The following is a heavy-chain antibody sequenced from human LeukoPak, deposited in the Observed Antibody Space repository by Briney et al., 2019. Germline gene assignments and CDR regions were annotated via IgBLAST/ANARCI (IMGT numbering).Heavy chain of an antibody. V-gene: IGHV3-33*06. CDR3: AKVRDNAFDI. J-gene: IGHJ3*02. CDR2: IWFDGSKK. CDR1: GFTFNTYA. Sequence: PGGSLRLSCEASGFTFNTYAIYWVRQAPGRGLEWVAVIWFDGSKKNYADSVKGRFTISRDNSKNTVFLQMNSLRAEDTAVHYCAKVRDNAFDIWGQGTKVTVSS. D-gene: IGHD3-10*01.